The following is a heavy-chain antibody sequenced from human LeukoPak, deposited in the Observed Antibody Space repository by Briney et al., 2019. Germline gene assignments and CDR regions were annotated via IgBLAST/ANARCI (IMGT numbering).Heavy chain of an antibody. V-gene: IGHV1-2*02. CDR2: INPNSGGT. Sequence: ASVKVSCEASGYTFTGYYMHWVRQAPGQGLEWMGWINPNSGGTNYAQKFQGRVTMTRDTSISTAYMELSRLRSDDTAVYYCARDSLAAVAGISFWFDPWGQGTLVTVSS. J-gene: IGHJ5*02. CDR3: ARDSLAAVAGISFWFDP. CDR1: GYTFTGYY. D-gene: IGHD6-19*01.